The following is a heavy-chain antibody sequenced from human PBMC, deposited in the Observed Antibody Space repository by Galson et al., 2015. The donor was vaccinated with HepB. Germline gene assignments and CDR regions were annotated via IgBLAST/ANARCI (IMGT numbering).Heavy chain of an antibody. CDR2: INTNTGNP. J-gene: IGHJ4*02. V-gene: IGHV7-4-1*02. CDR1: GYTFTSYA. D-gene: IGHD3-22*01. CDR3: ERTITMIVVALGY. Sequence: SVKVSCKASGYTFTSYAMNRVRQAPGQGLEWMGWINTNTGNPTYAQGFTGRFVFSLDTTVSTAYLQSSSLKAEDTAVYYCERTITMIVVALGYWGQGTLVTVSS.